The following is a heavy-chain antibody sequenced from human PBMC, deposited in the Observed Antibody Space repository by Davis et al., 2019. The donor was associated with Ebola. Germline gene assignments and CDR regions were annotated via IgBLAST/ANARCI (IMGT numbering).Heavy chain of an antibody. CDR1: GYSFTSYW. D-gene: IGHD2-15*01. Sequence: VSCMGSGYSFTSYWIGWVRQMPGKALDWMDMNYPDDSDTRYIPSFQGQVTISADKSISTAYLQWSGLRASDTAMYYCARIPNCSGGTCPKIYGMDVWGQGTTVTVSS. V-gene: IGHV5-51*01. CDR3: ARIPNCSGGTCPKIYGMDV. CDR2: NYPDDSDT. J-gene: IGHJ6*02.